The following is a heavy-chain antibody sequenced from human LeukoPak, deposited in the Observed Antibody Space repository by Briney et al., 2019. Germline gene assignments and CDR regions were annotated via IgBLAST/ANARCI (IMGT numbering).Heavy chain of an antibody. J-gene: IGHJ5*02. CDR3: ARTNWFDP. Sequence: PGGSLRLSCVVSGITFRHDWMHWVRHAPGKGLVWVSRIHADGTTTGYADSVKGRFTISRDNGKNTLYLQMNSLRAEDTAVYYCARTNWFDPWGQGTLVTVSS. V-gene: IGHV3-74*01. D-gene: IGHD2-8*01. CDR1: GITFRHDW. CDR2: IHADGTTT.